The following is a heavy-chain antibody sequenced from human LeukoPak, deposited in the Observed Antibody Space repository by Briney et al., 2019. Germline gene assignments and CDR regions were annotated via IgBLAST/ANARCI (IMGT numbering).Heavy chain of an antibody. J-gene: IGHJ3*02. CDR2: IYHSGGT. CDR3: ARQGGGYCSSTRCYSAFDI. V-gene: IGHV4-38-2*02. CDR1: GYSISSGYY. Sequence: SETLSLTCTVSGYSISSGYYWDWIRQPPGKGLEWIANIYHSGGTYYNPSLKSRVTISVDTSKNQFSLKLSSVTAADTAVYYCARQGGGYCSSTRCYSAFDIWGQGTMVTASS. D-gene: IGHD2-2*02.